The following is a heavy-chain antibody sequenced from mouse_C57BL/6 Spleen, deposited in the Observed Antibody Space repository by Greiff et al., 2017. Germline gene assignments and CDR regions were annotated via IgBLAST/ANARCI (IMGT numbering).Heavy chain of an antibody. CDR3: AREGVSYYDYDGGHYYAMDY. J-gene: IGHJ4*01. Sequence: DVQLQESGPGLVKPSQSLSLTCSVTGYSITSGYYWNWIRQFPGNKLEWMGYISYDGSNNYNPSLKNRISITRDTSKNQFFLKLNSVTTEDTATYYCAREGVSYYDYDGGHYYAMDYWGQGTSVTVSS. CDR2: ISYDGSN. CDR1: GYSITSGYY. D-gene: IGHD2-4*01. V-gene: IGHV3-6*01.